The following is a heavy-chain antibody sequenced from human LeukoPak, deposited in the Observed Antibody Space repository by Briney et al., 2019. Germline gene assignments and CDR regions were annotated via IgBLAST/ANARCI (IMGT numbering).Heavy chain of an antibody. D-gene: IGHD3-10*01. V-gene: IGHV4-34*01. Sequence: SETLSLTCAVYGGSFSGYYWSWIRQPPGKGLEWIGEINHSGSTNYNPSLKSRVTISVASKNQFSLKLSSVTAADTAVYYCARTGPPSGSGSYYSGFNYWGQGTLVTVSS. CDR1: GGSFSGYY. CDR3: ARTGPPSGSGSYYSGFNY. J-gene: IGHJ4*02. CDR2: INHSGST.